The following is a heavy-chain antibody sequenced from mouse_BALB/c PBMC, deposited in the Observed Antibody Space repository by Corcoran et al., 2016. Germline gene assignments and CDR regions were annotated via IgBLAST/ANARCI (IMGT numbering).Heavy chain of an antibody. D-gene: IGHD1-2*01. J-gene: IGHJ3*01. Sequence: EVKLLESGGGLVQPGGSLKLSCAASGFDFSRYWMSWVRQAPGKGLEWIGEINPGSSTINYTPSLKDKFIISRDNAKNTLYRQVSKVRSEDTALYYCARNHYYGLFAYWGQGTLVTVSA. V-gene: IGHV4-1*02. CDR1: GFDFSRYW. CDR3: ARNHYYGLFAY. CDR2: INPGSSTI.